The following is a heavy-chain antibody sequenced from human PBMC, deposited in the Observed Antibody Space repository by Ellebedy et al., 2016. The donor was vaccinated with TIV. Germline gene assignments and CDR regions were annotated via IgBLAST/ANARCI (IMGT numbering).Heavy chain of an antibody. CDR2: ISGSGGST. V-gene: IGHV3-23*01. Sequence: GGSLRLSXAASGFTFSSYAMSWVRQAPGKGLEWVSAISGSGGSTYYADSVKGRFTISRDNSKNTLYLHMSSLRVEDTAVYYCAKGALWFGEIDAFDVWGQGTMVTVSS. CDR3: AKGALWFGEIDAFDV. J-gene: IGHJ3*01. CDR1: GFTFSSYA. D-gene: IGHD3-10*01.